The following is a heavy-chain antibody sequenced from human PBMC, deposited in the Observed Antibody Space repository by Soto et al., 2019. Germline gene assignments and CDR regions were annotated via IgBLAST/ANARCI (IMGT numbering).Heavy chain of an antibody. D-gene: IGHD6-19*01. Sequence: GVSVKVSCKASGGTFSSYAISWVRQAPGQGLEWMGGIIPIFGTANYAQKFQGRVTITADESTSTAYMELSSLRSEDTAVYYCARDRLPGIAVAGVTTDAFDIWGQGTMVTVSS. CDR3: ARDRLPGIAVAGVTTDAFDI. J-gene: IGHJ3*02. CDR1: GGTFSSYA. CDR2: IIPIFGTA. V-gene: IGHV1-69*13.